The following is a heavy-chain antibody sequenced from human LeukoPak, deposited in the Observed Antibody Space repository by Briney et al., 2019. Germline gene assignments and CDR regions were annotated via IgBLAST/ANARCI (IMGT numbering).Heavy chain of an antibody. V-gene: IGHV1-69*05. J-gene: IGHJ4*02. Sequence: SVKVSCKASGGTFSSYAISRVRQAPGQGLEWMGRIIPIFGTANYAQKFQGRVTITTDESTSTAYMELSSLRSEDTAVYYCARGGPVGAYFDYWGQGTLVTVSS. CDR1: GGTFSSYA. CDR2: IIPIFGTA. CDR3: ARGGPVGAYFDY. D-gene: IGHD1-26*01.